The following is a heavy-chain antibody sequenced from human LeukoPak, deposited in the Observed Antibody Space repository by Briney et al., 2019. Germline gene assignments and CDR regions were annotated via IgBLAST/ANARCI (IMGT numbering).Heavy chain of an antibody. D-gene: IGHD3-10*02. CDR1: GYSMSSGYY. CDR3: ARGSNMGGCSGSPDY. Sequence: SETLSLTCTVSGYSMSSGYYWGWIRQPPEGGLEWIGSMYHTGSTYYNPSLKSRVTISLDTSKNQFSLKLKSVTAADTAVYFCARGSNMGGCSGSPDYWGQGTLVTVSS. CDR2: MYHTGST. J-gene: IGHJ4*02. V-gene: IGHV4-38-2*02.